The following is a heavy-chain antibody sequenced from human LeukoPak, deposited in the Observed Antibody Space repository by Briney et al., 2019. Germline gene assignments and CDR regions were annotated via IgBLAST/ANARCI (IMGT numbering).Heavy chain of an antibody. J-gene: IGHJ4*02. CDR1: GYTFTDYY. Sequence: ASVKVSCKTSGYTFTDYYMHWLRQAPGQGLEWMGWINPSSGGTNYAQKFQDRVTMTRDTSISTAYMELSRLQSDDTAVYYCARGGLTSVWYLIGPQPHDYWGQGTLVTVSS. D-gene: IGHD6-19*01. CDR2: INPSSGGT. V-gene: IGHV1-2*02. CDR3: ARGGLTSVWYLIGPQPHDY.